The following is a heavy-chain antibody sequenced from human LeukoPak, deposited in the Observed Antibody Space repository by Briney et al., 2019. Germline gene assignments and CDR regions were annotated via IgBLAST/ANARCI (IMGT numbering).Heavy chain of an antibody. CDR2: ISWNSGSI. Sequence: GGSLRLSCAASGFTFDDYAMHWVRQAPGKGLEWVSGISWNSGSIGYADSVKGRFTISRDNAKNSLYLQMNSLRAEDTALYYCAKEGRYSGSPLDYWGQGTLVTVSS. D-gene: IGHD5-12*01. CDR1: GFTFDDYA. V-gene: IGHV3-9*01. CDR3: AKEGRYSGSPLDY. J-gene: IGHJ4*02.